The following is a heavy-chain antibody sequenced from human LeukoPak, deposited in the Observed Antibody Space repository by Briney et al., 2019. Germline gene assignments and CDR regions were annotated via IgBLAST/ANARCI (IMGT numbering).Heavy chain of an antibody. CDR3: AKDRSITMVRGVISSDY. CDR2: ISPSGGTT. V-gene: IGHV3-23*01. Sequence: GGSLRLSCAASGFTFSSHGMNWVRQAPGKGLEWVSDISPSGGTTYYADSVKGRFTISRDNSKNTLYLQMNSLRAEDTAVYYCAKDRSITMVRGVISSDYWGQGTLVTVSS. CDR1: GFTFSSHG. D-gene: IGHD3-10*01. J-gene: IGHJ4*02.